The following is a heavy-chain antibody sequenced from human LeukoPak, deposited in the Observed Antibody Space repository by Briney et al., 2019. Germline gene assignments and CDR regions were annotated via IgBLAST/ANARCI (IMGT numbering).Heavy chain of an antibody. J-gene: IGHJ6*03. CDR1: GYSISSDYY. Sequence: SETLSLTCTVSGYSISSDYYWSWIRQPPGKGLEWVGEINHSGSTNYNPSLKSRVTISVDTSKNQFSLKLSSVTAADTAVYYCARKGGYSYGRGGDYYYYMDVWGKGTTVTVSS. D-gene: IGHD5-18*01. CDR3: ARKGGYSYGRGGDYYYYMDV. V-gene: IGHV4-38-2*02. CDR2: INHSGST.